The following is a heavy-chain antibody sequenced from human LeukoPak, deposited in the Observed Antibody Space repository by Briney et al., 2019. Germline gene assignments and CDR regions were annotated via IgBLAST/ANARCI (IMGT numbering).Heavy chain of an antibody. Sequence: GGSLRLSCAASGFTFSSYAMSWVRQAPGKGLQWVSAISRGGDSPYYADSVKGQFTISRDNSRNTLYLQMNSLRAEDTAIYYCAKEVYGSGPYYLDYWGQGTLVTVSS. D-gene: IGHD3-10*01. CDR1: GFTFSSYA. J-gene: IGHJ4*02. V-gene: IGHV3-23*01. CDR3: AKEVYGSGPYYLDY. CDR2: ISRGGDSP.